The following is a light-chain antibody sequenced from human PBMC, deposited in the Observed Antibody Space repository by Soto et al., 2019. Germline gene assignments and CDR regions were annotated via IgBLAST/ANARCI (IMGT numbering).Light chain of an antibody. J-gene: IGLJ7*01. CDR3: QSYDSSLSGAV. CDR2: GNS. V-gene: IGLV1-40*01. Sequence: QSVLTQPPSVSGAPGQRVTISCTGSSSNIGAGYDVHWYQQLPGTAPKLLIYGNSNRPSGVPDRFSGSKSGTSASLAITGLQXXXXXXXYCQSYDSSLSGAVFGGGTQLTVL. CDR1: SSNIGAGYD.